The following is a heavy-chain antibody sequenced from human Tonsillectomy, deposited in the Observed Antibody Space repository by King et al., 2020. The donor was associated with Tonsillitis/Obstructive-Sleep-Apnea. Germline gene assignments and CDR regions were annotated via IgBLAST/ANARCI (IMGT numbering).Heavy chain of an antibody. J-gene: IGHJ4*02. V-gene: IGHV1-69*01. Sequence: VQLVESGAEVKKPGSSVKVSCKASGGTFSSYAISWVRQAPGQGLEWMGGIIPIFGTANYAQKFQGRVTITAYESTSTAYMELSSLRSEDTAVYYCARDLRSLWGSSSFDYWGQGTLVTVSS. CDR3: ARDLRSLWGSSSFDY. D-gene: IGHD6-6*01. CDR2: IIPIFGTA. CDR1: GGTFSSYA.